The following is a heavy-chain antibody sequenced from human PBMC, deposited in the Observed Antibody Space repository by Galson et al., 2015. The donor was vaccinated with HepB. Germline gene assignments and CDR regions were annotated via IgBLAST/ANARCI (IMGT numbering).Heavy chain of an antibody. D-gene: IGHD5-18*01. CDR2: TYYRSKWSN. CDR1: GDSVSSNSAA. Sequence: CAISGDSVSSNSAAWNWIRQSPPRGLEWLGRTYYRSKWSNDYAVSVKSRITISPDTSKNQFSLHLNSVTPEDTAVYYCARGFYGYDYWGQGTLVTVSS. V-gene: IGHV6-1*01. CDR3: ARGFYGYDY. J-gene: IGHJ4*02.